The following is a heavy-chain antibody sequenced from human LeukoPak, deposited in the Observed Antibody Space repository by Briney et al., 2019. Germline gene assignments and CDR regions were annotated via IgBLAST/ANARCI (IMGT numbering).Heavy chain of an antibody. CDR2: INPVGGST. CDR1: ADTFTSYY. J-gene: IGHJ3*02. CDR3: EGDAFDI. D-gene: IGHD3-22*01. Sequence: GASVKVSCKASADTFTSYYMHWVRQAPGQGLEWMAIINPVGGSTTYAQKFQGRVTMTRDMSTSTVYYCARGRHYYDSSDYYYEGDAFDIWGQGTMVTVSS. V-gene: IGHV1-46*01.